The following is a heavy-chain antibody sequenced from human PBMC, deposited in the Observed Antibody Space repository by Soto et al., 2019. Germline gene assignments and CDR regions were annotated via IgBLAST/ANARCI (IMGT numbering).Heavy chain of an antibody. CDR2: ISSSSSYL. J-gene: IGHJ6*02. CDR1: GFTFSSYS. CDR3: ARDVSGYHYYYYYYGMDV. D-gene: IGHD3-22*01. V-gene: IGHV3-21*01. Sequence: EVQLVESGGGLVKPGGSLRLSCAASGFTFSSYSMNWVRQAPGKGLEWVSSISSSSSYLYYADSVKCRFTXXXDNAKXXXXXXXXXXXXXXXXXXXXARDVSGYHYYYYYYGMDVWGQGTTVTVSS.